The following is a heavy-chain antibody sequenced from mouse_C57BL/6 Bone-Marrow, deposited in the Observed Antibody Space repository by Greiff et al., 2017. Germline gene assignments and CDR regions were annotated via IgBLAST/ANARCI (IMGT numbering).Heavy chain of an antibody. CDR2: IYPGSGSN. CDR1: GYTFTSYW. J-gene: IGHJ2*01. CDR3: ARRRVYDGSFDY. V-gene: IGHV1-55*01. D-gene: IGHD1-1*01. Sequence: QVQLQQPGAELVKPGASVKLSCKASGYTFTSYWMHWVKQRPGRGLEWIGDIYPGSGSNNYNEKFKSKATLTVDTSSSTAYMQLSSLTSEDSAVYYCARRRVYDGSFDYCGQGTTLTVSS.